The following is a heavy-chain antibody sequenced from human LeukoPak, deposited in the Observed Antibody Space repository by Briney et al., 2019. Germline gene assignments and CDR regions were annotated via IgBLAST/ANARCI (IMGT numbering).Heavy chain of an antibody. Sequence: ASVKVSCKASGYTFTGYYMHWVRQATGQGLEWMGWMNPNSGNTGYAQKFQGRVTMTRNTSISTAYMELSSLRSEDTAVYYCARAQSPRRVGATLFDYWGQGTLVTVSS. V-gene: IGHV1-8*02. CDR2: MNPNSGNT. CDR1: GYTFTGYY. J-gene: IGHJ4*02. CDR3: ARAQSPRRVGATLFDY. D-gene: IGHD1-26*01.